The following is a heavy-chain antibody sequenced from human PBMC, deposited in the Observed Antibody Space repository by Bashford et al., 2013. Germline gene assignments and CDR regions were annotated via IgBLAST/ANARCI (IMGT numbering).Heavy chain of an antibody. CDR3: ARSDAPRYYYYYGMDV. V-gene: IGHV1-18*01. CDR2: ISAYNGNT. J-gene: IGHJ6*02. Sequence: ASVKVSCKASGYTFTSYGISWVRQAPGQGLEWMGWISAYNGNTNYAQKLQGRVTMTTDTSTSTAYMELRSLRSDDTAVYYCARSDAPRYYYYYGMDVWGQGTTVTVSS. CDR1: GYTFTSYG. D-gene: IGHD2-21*02.